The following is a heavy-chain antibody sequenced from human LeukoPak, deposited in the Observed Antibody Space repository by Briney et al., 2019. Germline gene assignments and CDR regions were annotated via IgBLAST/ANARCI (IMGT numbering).Heavy chain of an antibody. CDR2: ISGSGAST. D-gene: IGHD3-22*01. V-gene: IGHV3-23*01. Sequence: GGSLRLSCAASGFSFSSYAMTWVRQAPGKGLEWVSAISGSGASTYYADSVKGRFTISRDNSKSTLYLQMNSLRAEDTAVYYCAKDPEYYYDSSGYNWFDPWGQGTLVTVSS. J-gene: IGHJ5*02. CDR1: GFSFSSYA. CDR3: AKDPEYYYDSSGYNWFDP.